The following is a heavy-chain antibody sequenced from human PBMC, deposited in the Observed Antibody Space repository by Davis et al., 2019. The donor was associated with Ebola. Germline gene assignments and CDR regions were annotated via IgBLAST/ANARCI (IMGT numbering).Heavy chain of an antibody. D-gene: IGHD2-15*01. Sequence: GESLKISCTASGFTFNYFAMSWVRQAPGKGLEWVSLIGGGGDDTYYPDSVKGRFTISRDNSKNTLYLQMNSLGVEDTAVYYCARTHCSGGSCYLDYWGQGILVTVSS. J-gene: IGHJ4*02. CDR2: IGGGGDDT. CDR3: ARTHCSGGSCYLDY. CDR1: GFTFNYFA. V-gene: IGHV3-23*01.